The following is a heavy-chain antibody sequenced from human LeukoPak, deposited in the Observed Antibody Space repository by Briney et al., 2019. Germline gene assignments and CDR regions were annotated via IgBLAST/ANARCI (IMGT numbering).Heavy chain of an antibody. V-gene: IGHV1-2*02. CDR2: INPNSGGT. J-gene: IGHJ6*03. Sequence: GTSVKVSCKASGYTFTGYYMHWVRQAPGQGLEWMGWINPNSGGTNYAQKFQGRVTMTRDTSISTAYMELSRLRSDDTAVYYCARGVAAPTYYYMDVWGKGTTVTVSS. D-gene: IGHD6-13*01. CDR1: GYTFTGYY. CDR3: ARGVAAPTYYYMDV.